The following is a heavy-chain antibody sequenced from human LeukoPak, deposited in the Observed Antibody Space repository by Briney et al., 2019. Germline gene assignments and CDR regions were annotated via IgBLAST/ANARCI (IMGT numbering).Heavy chain of an antibody. CDR3: AKDGSPYYYDSSEYPDY. V-gene: IGHV3-21*04. CDR1: GFTFSSYS. Sequence: GGSLRLSCAASGFTFSSYSMNWVRQAPGKGLEWVSSISSSSSYIYYADSVKGRFTISRDNSKNTLYLQMNSLRAEDTAVYYCAKDGSPYYYDSSEYPDYWGQGTLVTVSS. D-gene: IGHD3-22*01. CDR2: ISSSSSYI. J-gene: IGHJ4*02.